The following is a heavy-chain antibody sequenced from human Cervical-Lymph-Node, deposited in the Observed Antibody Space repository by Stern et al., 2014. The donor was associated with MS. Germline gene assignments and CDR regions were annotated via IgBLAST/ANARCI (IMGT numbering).Heavy chain of an antibody. Sequence: EVQLVESGGGLVQPGRSLRLSCAASGFTFGDHAMHWVRQVPGKGLEWVSGISWNSVSIGYADSVKGRFSISRDNAKNSLYLQMNSLRAEDTALYYCAKEIRRADSSPDYWGQGALVTVSS. CDR1: GFTFGDHA. J-gene: IGHJ4*02. CDR2: ISWNSVSI. V-gene: IGHV3-9*01. D-gene: IGHD6-19*01. CDR3: AKEIRRADSSPDY.